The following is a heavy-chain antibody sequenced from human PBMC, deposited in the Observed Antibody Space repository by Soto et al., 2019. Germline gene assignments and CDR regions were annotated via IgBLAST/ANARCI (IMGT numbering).Heavy chain of an antibody. D-gene: IGHD3-10*01. J-gene: IGHJ5*02. Sequence: GASVKVSCKASGGTFSSYAISWVRQAPGRGLEWMGGIIPIFGTANYAQKFQGRVTITADESTSTAYMELSSLRSEDTAVYYCAREGSTYYYGSGSYPNWFDPWG. V-gene: IGHV1-69*13. CDR1: GGTFSSYA. CDR3: AREGSTYYYGSGSYPNWFDP. CDR2: IIPIFGTA.